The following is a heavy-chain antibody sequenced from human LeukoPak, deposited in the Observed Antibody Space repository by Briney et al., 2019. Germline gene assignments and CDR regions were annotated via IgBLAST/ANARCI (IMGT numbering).Heavy chain of an antibody. J-gene: IGHJ4*02. V-gene: IGHV4-39*01. D-gene: IGHD6-19*01. CDR3: ARHLPYSSGWYEGYYFDY. Sequence: SETLPLTCTVSGGSISSSSYYWGWIRQPPGKGLEWIGSIYYRGSTYYNPSLKSRVTISVDTSKNQFSLDLSSVTAADTALYYCARHLPYSSGWYEGYYFDYWGQGTLITVSS. CDR2: IYYRGST. CDR1: GGSISSSSYY.